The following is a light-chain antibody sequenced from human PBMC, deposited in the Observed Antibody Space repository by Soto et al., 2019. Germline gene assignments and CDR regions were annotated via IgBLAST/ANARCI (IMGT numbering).Light chain of an antibody. J-gene: IGKJ1*01. CDR1: QTISSW. V-gene: IGKV1-5*01. CDR3: QQYDSYSWT. CDR2: DAY. Sequence: EIQMTQSPSTLSASVGDRVTITCRASQTISSWLAWYQQLPGKAPKLLIYDAYTLETGVPSRFSGSGSGTDFTLTISSLQADDFATYYCQQYDSYSWTFGQGTKVEV.